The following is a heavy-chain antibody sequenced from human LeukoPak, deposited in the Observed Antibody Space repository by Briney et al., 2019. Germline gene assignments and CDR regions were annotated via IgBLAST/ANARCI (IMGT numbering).Heavy chain of an antibody. CDR1: GFTFSSYS. J-gene: IGHJ5*02. D-gene: IGHD3-3*01. CDR3: ARGATYYDFWSGYIGQQP. V-gene: IGHV3-48*02. CDR2: ISSSSSTI. Sequence: GRSLRLSCAASGFTFSSYSMNWVRQAPGKGLEWVSYISSSSSTIYYADSVKGRFTISRDNAKNSLYLQMNSLRDEDTAVYYCARGATYYDFWSGYIGQQPWGQGTLVTVSS.